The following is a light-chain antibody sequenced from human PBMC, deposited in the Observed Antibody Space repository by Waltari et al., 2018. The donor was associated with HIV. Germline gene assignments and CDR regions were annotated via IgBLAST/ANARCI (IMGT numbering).Light chain of an antibody. CDR3: SSYGDSLRVL. CDR2: DVT. CDR1: SSDIGAYDS. J-gene: IGLJ3*02. V-gene: IGLV2-8*01. Sequence: QSALTQPPSASGSLGQSVTISCTGSSSDIGAYDSVSWFQQHPRSAPKLLLYDVTRRPSTFSDLFSGSRSGSTAFLTVAGLQPDDEATYCCSSYGDSLRVLFGGGTNVTVL.